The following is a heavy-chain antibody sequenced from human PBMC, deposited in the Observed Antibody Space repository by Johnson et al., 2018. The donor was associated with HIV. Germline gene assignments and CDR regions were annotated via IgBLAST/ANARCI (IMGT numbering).Heavy chain of an antibody. Sequence: VQLVESGGGVVQPGGSLRLSCAASGFTFSSYDMHWVRQATGKGLEWVSAIGTAGDTYYPGSVKGRFTISRENPKNSLYLQMNSLRAGDTAVYYCARGISQPYYNFWSGYHYPDAFDIWGQGTMVTVSS. V-gene: IGHV3-13*01. CDR3: ARGISQPYYNFWSGYHYPDAFDI. D-gene: IGHD3-3*01. CDR1: GFTFSSYD. CDR2: IGTAGDT. J-gene: IGHJ3*02.